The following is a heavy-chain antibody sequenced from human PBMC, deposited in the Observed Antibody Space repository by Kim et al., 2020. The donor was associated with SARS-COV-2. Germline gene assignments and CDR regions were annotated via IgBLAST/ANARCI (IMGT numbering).Heavy chain of an antibody. Sequence: GGSLRLSCATSGFTFSSYAMTWVRQSPGKGLEWVSSISDSAARTYYADSVKGRFTISRDNSRDTLYLQMDSLRVEDTALYYCAKGRDKTKYGMDVWGQGPTLTVSS. CDR2: ISDSAART. D-gene: IGHD2-15*01. V-gene: IGHV3-23*01. CDR3: AKGRDKTKYGMDV. J-gene: IGHJ6*02. CDR1: GFTFSSYA.